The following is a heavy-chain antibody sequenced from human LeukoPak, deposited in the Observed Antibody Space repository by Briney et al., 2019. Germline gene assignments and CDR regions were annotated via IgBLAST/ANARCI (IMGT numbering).Heavy chain of an antibody. D-gene: IGHD1-26*01. Sequence: GGSLRLSCAASGFTFSGSAMHWVRQASGKGLEWVGRIRCKANRYATAYAASVTGRFTTPRDDSKNTAYLQMNSLKTEDTAVYYSTIGRSYPGAFDIWGQGTMVTVSS. CDR3: TIGRSYPGAFDI. V-gene: IGHV3-73*01. J-gene: IGHJ3*02. CDR2: IRCKANRYAT. CDR1: GFTFSGSA.